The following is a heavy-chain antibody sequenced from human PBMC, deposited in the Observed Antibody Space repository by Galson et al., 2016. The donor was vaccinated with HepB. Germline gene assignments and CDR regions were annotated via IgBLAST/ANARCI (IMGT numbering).Heavy chain of an antibody. Sequence: SLRLSCAASGFTFSSYWMRWVRQAPGKGLEWVSYISSSSSTIYYADSVKGRFTISRDNSKNTLHLQMNSLRAEDTAVYYCARDGEYYYGSGSYAETWGQGTLVTVSS. CDR2: ISSSSSTI. V-gene: IGHV3-48*01. J-gene: IGHJ5*02. D-gene: IGHD3-10*01. CDR3: ARDGEYYYGSGSYAET. CDR1: GFTFSSYW.